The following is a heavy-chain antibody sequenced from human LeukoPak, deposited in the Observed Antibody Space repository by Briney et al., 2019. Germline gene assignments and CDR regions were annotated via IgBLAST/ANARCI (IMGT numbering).Heavy chain of an antibody. Sequence: GASVKVSCKASGGTFSSYAISWVRQAPGQGLEWMGGIIPIFGTANYAQKFQGRVTITADESTGTAYMELSSLRSEDTAVYYCARDLPRRGIVVVPAARDAFDIWGQGTMVTVSS. CDR2: IIPIFGTA. V-gene: IGHV1-69*13. J-gene: IGHJ3*02. CDR3: ARDLPRRGIVVVPAARDAFDI. CDR1: GGTFSSYA. D-gene: IGHD2-2*01.